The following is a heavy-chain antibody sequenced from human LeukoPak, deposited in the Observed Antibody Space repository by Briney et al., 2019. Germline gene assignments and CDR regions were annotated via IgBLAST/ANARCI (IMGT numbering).Heavy chain of an antibody. V-gene: IGHV3-53*05. D-gene: IGHD3-10*01. Sequence: GGSLRLTCTVSGFTVTSTHMDWVRQAPGKGPEWVALIYDDGGTVYADSVKGRFTISTDNSKNMVYLQMNSLRPEDSAVYYCARDRAGRRSSWVEFDLWGQGTLVTVSS. CDR3: ARDRAGRRSSWVEFDL. J-gene: IGHJ5*02. CDR2: IYDDGGT. CDR1: GFTVTSTH.